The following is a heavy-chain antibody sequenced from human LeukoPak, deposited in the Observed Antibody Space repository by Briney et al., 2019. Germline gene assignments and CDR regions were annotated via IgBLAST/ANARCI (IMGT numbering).Heavy chain of an antibody. J-gene: IGHJ4*02. V-gene: IGHV4-39*01. CDR1: GGSISSSSYY. D-gene: IGHD3-10*01. CDR2: IYHSGSS. CDR3: ARHSSYYGNFDY. Sequence: PSETLSLTCTVSGGSISSSSYYWGWIRQPPGKWLEWIGSIYHSGSSYYNPSLKSRVTISVDTSKNQFSLKLSSVTAADTAVYYCARHSSYYGNFDYWGQGTLVTVSS.